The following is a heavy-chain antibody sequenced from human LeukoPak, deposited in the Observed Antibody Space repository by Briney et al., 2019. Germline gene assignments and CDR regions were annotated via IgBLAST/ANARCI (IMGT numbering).Heavy chain of an antibody. CDR3: ARDNGYNSGWFDY. V-gene: IGHV4-59*01. Sequence: SETLSLTCTVSGGSISSYYWNWIRQPPGKGLEWIGYFYYSGSTNYNSSLKSRVTISVDTSKNQFSLKLNSVTAADTAVYYCARDNGYNSGWFDYWGQGTLVTVSS. CDR1: GGSISSYY. D-gene: IGHD6-19*01. CDR2: FYYSGST. J-gene: IGHJ4*02.